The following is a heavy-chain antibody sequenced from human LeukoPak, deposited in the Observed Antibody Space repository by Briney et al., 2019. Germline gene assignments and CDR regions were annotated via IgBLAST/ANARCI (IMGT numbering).Heavy chain of an antibody. Sequence: ASVKVSCKASGGTFSSYDINWVRQGTGQGLEWMGWINPNSGITVYAQKFQGRVTITRNPSISTAYMELSSLRSEDTAVYYCAREDYYDSGSNDYWGQGTLVTVSS. V-gene: IGHV1-8*03. CDR1: GGTFSSYD. J-gene: IGHJ4*02. CDR3: AREDYYDSGSNDY. D-gene: IGHD3-22*01. CDR2: INPNSGIT.